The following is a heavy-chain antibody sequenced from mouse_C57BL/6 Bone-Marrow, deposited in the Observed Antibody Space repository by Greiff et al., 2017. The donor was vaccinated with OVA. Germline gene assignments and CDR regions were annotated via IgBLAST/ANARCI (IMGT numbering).Heavy chain of an antibody. D-gene: IGHD2-4*01. CDR3: ARDICYDYDGGGFDY. Sequence: EVQLQQSGPGLVKPSQTVFLTCTVTGISITTGNYRWSWIRQFPGNKLEWIGYIYYSGTITYNPSLTSRTTNTRDTPKNQFFLEMNSLTAEDTATYYCARDICYDYDGGGFDYWGQGTTLTVSS. CDR1: GISITTGNYR. CDR2: IYYSGTI. J-gene: IGHJ2*01. V-gene: IGHV3-5*01.